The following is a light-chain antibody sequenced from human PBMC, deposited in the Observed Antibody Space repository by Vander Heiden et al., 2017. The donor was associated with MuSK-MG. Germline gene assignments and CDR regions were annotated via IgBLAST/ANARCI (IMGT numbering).Light chain of an antibody. CDR2: DAS. CDR1: QSIISY. Sequence: DIQMTHSTSSLYASVGDRVTITCRARQSIISYLNWYQQKPGKAPKLLIYDASRLKRGVPSRFSGSGSGTDFTLTISRRQPEDFANYYCQQRYSTPITFGQGTKVDIK. CDR3: QQRYSTPIT. J-gene: IGKJ2*01. V-gene: IGKV1-39*01.